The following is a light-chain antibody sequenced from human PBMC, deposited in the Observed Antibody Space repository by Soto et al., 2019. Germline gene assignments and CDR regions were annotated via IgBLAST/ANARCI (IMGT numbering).Light chain of an antibody. V-gene: IGLV4-69*01. J-gene: IGLJ2*01. CDR2: LNSDGSH. Sequence: QAVVTQSPSASASLGASVKLTCTLSSGHSSYAIAWHQQQPEKGPRYLMKLNSDGSHSKGDGIPDRFSGSSSGAERYLTISSLQSEDEADYYCQTWGTGEVVFGGGTKLTVL. CDR3: QTWGTGEVV. CDR1: SGHSSYA.